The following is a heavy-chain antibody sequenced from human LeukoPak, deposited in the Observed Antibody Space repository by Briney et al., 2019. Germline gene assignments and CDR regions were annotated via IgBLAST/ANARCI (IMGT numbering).Heavy chain of an antibody. CDR3: ARENYDSSGYYYTAFDY. Sequence: VASVKVSFKASGGTFSSYAISWVRQAPGQGLEWMGGIIPIFGTANYAQKFQGRVTITADESTSTAYMELSSLRSDDTAVYYCARENYDSSGYYYTAFDYWGQGTLVTVSS. V-gene: IGHV1-69*13. CDR1: GGTFSSYA. CDR2: IIPIFGTA. D-gene: IGHD3-22*01. J-gene: IGHJ4*02.